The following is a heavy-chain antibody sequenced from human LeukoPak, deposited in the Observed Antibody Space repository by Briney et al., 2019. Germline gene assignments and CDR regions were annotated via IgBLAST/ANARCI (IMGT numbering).Heavy chain of an antibody. CDR3: ATLGLLWFGELVFDY. CDR2: FDPEDGET. Sequence: GASVKVSCKVSGYTLTELSMHWVRQAPGKGLEWMGGFDPEDGETIYAQKFQGRVTMTEDTSTDTAYMELSSLRSEDTAVYYCATLGLLWFGELVFDYWGQGTLVTVSS. J-gene: IGHJ4*02. V-gene: IGHV1-24*01. D-gene: IGHD3-10*01. CDR1: GYTLTELS.